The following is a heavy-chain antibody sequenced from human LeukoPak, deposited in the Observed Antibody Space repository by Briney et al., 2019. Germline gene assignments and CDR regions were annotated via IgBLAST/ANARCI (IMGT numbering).Heavy chain of an antibody. V-gene: IGHV4-34*01. D-gene: IGHD3-10*01. CDR3: AREINYYGSGSPKFFDY. J-gene: IGHJ4*02. Sequence: SDTLSLTCAVYGGSFSGCYWSWIRQPPGKGLEWIGEINHSGSTNYNPSLKSRGTISVDTSKNQFSLKLSSVTAADTAVYYCAREINYYGSGSPKFFDYWGQGTLVTVSS. CDR1: GGSFSGCY. CDR2: INHSGST.